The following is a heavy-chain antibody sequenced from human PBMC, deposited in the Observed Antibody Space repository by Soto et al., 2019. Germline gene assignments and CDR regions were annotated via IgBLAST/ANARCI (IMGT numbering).Heavy chain of an antibody. CDR1: GFTFSDYY. Sequence: PGGSLRLSCAASGFTFSDYYMSWIRQAPGKGLEWVSYISSSGSTIYYADSVKGRFTISRDNAKNSLYLQMNSLRAEDTAVYYCARSPVSGSLLWFGELWTQTNWFDPWGQGTLVTVSS. J-gene: IGHJ5*02. D-gene: IGHD3-10*01. V-gene: IGHV3-11*01. CDR3: ARSPVSGSLLWFGELWTQTNWFDP. CDR2: ISSSGSTI.